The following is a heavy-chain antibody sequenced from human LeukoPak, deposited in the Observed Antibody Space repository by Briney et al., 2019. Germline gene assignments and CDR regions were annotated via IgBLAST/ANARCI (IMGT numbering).Heavy chain of an antibody. CDR1: GYTFTGYY. V-gene: IGHV1-2*02. CDR3: ARGGWVAATQGAFDI. D-gene: IGHD2-15*01. CDR2: INPNSGGT. J-gene: IGHJ3*02. Sequence: ASVKVSCKASGYTFTGYYMHWVRQAPGQGLEWMGWINPNSGGTNYAQKFQGRVTMTRDTSISTAYMELSRLRSDDTVVYYCARGGWVAATQGAFDIWGQGTMVTVSS.